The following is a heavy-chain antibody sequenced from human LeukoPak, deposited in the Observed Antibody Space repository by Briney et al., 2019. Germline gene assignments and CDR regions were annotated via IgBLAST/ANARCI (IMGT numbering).Heavy chain of an antibody. CDR1: GYTFTGFG. CDR2: ISSYNGNT. V-gene: IGHV1-18*04. D-gene: IGHD2-2*01. CDR3: ARAARYCSSTSCFAGIYYFDF. Sequence: ASVKVSCKASGYTFTGFGISWVRQAPGQGLEWMGWISSYNGNTNHAQKLQGTVTMTTDTSTSTAYMELRSLNSDDTAVYYCARAARYCSSTSCFAGIYYFDFWGQGTLVTVSS. J-gene: IGHJ4*02.